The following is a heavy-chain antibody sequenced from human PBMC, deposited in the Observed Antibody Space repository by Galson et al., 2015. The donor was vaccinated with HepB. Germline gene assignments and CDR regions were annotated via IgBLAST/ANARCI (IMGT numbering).Heavy chain of an antibody. V-gene: IGHV3-30*18. J-gene: IGHJ4*02. CDR3: AKRRRDDFWSGSSGVDY. CDR1: GFDFSSYA. Sequence: SLRLSCAASGFDFSSYAMHWVRQAPRKGLEWVSAISYGGRGKYYGDSVKGRFTISRDNSKNTLFLQMNSLRAEDTAVYYCAKRRRDDFWSGSSGVDYWGQGTLVTVSS. D-gene: IGHD3-3*01. CDR2: ISYGGRGK.